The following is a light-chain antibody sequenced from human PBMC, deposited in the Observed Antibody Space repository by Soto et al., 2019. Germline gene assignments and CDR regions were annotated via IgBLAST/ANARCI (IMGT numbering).Light chain of an antibody. J-gene: IGKJ2*01. CDR2: AAS. CDR1: QSISSY. V-gene: IGKV1-39*01. Sequence: DIQMTQSPCSLSASVGDRVTITCRASQSISSYLNWYQQKPGKAPKLLIDAASSLQSGVPSRFSGSGSGTDFTLTISSLQPEDFATYYCQQSYSTPLMYTFGQGIKLEIK. CDR3: QQSYSTPLMYT.